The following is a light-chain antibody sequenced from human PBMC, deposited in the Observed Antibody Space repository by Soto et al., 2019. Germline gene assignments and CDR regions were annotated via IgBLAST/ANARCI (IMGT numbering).Light chain of an antibody. CDR2: KVS. CDR1: QSLLYSDGNTY. J-gene: IGKJ1*01. Sequence: DVVMTQSPLSLPVTLGQPASISCRSSQSLLYSDGNTYLHWFQQRPGQSPRRLLYKVSDRGSGVPDRFSGSGSGTDFTLKISGVEAEDVGVYYCMQGKRWPWTFGQGTKVEIK. CDR3: MQGKRWPWT. V-gene: IGKV2-30*01.